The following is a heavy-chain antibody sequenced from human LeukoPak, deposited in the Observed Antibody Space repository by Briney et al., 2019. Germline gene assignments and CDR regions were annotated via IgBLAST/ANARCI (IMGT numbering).Heavy chain of an antibody. Sequence: GGSLRLSWAASGFPFSDYYMSWIRQAPGKGLEWVAYISSSGSTIYYADSVKGRFTISRDNAKNSLYLQMNSLRAEDTAVYYCAYGYSSSWDHAFDIWGQGTMVTVSS. CDR2: ISSSGSTI. V-gene: IGHV3-11*04. J-gene: IGHJ3*02. CDR1: GFPFSDYY. D-gene: IGHD6-13*01. CDR3: AYGYSSSWDHAFDI.